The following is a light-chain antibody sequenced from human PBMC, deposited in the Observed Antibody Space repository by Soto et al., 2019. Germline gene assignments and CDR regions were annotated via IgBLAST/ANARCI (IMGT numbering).Light chain of an antibody. J-gene: IGKJ1*01. CDR3: QQYNSWPPWA. Sequence: EIVMTQSPATLSVSPGERATLSCRASQSVSSNLAWYQHKPGQAPRLLIHGASTRATGIPARFSGSGSGTEFTLTISSLQSEDFAVYYCQQYNSWPPWAFGQGTKVEIK. V-gene: IGKV3-15*01. CDR1: QSVSSN. CDR2: GAS.